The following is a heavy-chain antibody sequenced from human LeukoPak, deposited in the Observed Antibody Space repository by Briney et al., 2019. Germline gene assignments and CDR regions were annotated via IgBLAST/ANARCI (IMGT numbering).Heavy chain of an antibody. CDR3: ARGPLPYYYDSSGYYAFDI. D-gene: IGHD3-22*01. CDR2: INPNSGGT. V-gene: IGHV1-2*02. CDR1: RYTFTGYY. J-gene: IGHJ3*02. Sequence: ASVKVSCKASRYTFTGYYMHWVRPAPGQGLEWMGWINPNSGGTNYAQKFQGRVTMTRDTSISTAYMEPSRLRSDDTAVYYCARGPLPYYYDSSGYYAFDIWGQGIMVTVSS.